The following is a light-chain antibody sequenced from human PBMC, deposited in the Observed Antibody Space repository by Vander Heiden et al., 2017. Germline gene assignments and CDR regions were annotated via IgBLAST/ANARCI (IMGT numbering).Light chain of an antibody. Sequence: QSVLTQPPSASGTPRQRVTISCSGSSSNIGSKPVNWYQQLPGTAPKLLIYSDNQRPSGVTDRFSGSKSGTSASLAISGLQSEDEADYYCAAWDDSLNGPVFGGGTKLTVL. CDR2: SDN. J-gene: IGLJ2*01. CDR1: SSNIGSKP. V-gene: IGLV1-44*01. CDR3: AAWDDSLNGPV.